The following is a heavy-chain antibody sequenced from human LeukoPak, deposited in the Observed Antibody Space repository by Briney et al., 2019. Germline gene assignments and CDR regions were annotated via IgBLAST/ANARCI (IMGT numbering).Heavy chain of an antibody. J-gene: IGHJ4*02. CDR3: ATRRFGELTY. D-gene: IGHD3-10*01. CDR1: GVIVRSNY. Sequence: PGGSLRLSCVGSGVIVRSNYMTWVRQAPGKGLEWVSILYHGGSTYYADSVKGRFSISRDTSKNTLYLQMNSLRVEDTAVYYCATRRFGELTYWGQGTLVTVSS. CDR2: LYHGGST. V-gene: IGHV3-66*01.